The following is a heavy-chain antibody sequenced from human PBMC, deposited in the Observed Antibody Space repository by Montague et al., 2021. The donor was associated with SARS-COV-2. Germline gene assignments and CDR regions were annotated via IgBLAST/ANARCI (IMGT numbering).Heavy chain of an antibody. D-gene: IGHD6-13*01. CDR2: IYTGGTT. V-gene: IGHV4-61*02. Sequence: TLSLTCSVSSGSIRSGSYYWTWIRQPAGKGLEWIGRIYTGGTTHYNPSLKSRVTISLDTSKNQFSLNLNSVTAADTAVYFCARDAGGAAAGKGRYFDLLGRGTLVTVSS. CDR1: SGSIRSGSYY. J-gene: IGHJ2*01. CDR3: ARDAGGAAAGKGRYFDL.